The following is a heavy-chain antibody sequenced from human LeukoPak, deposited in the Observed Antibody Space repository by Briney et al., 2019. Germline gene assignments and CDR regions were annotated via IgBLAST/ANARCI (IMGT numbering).Heavy chain of an antibody. D-gene: IGHD2-15*01. CDR1: GFTFSSYS. CDR2: ISSSSSYI. CDR3: ARDCSGGSCYFSLWWYLDL. Sequence: PGGSLRLSCAASGFTFSSYSMDWVRQAPGKGLEWVSSISSSSSYIYYADSVKGRFTISRDNAKNSLYLQMNSLRAEDTAVYYCARDCSGGSCYFSLWWYLDLWGRGTLVTVSS. V-gene: IGHV3-21*01. J-gene: IGHJ2*01.